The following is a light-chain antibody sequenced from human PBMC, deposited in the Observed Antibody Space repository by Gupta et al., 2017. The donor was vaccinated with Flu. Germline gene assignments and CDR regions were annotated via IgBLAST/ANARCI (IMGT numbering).Light chain of an antibody. CDR3: QQYKDWPPIT. Sequence: VTLSVSPGERATLSCRASQSVSSQLAWYQQKPGQSPRLLIYATSTRATGVPARFSGSGYGTEFTLTISSRQSEDFAVYYCQQYKDWPPITFGGGTKVEI. V-gene: IGKV3-15*01. CDR2: ATS. CDR1: QSVSSQ. J-gene: IGKJ4*01.